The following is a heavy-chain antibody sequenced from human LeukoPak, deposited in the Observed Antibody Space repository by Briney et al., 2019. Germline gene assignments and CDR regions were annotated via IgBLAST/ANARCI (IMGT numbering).Heavy chain of an antibody. CDR1: GFIFSDYA. CDR2: ITYGGERT. CDR3: ARLRRNSDRSDFFYYYDH. Sequence: PGGSLRLSCAASGFIFSDYAMSWIRQAPGKGLEWVSTITYGGERTYFADSVKGRFTVSRDNSKNTLYLQMDGLRAEDTAVHYCARLRRNSDRSDFFYYYDHWGQGTLVTVSS. V-gene: IGHV3-23*01. D-gene: IGHD3-22*01. J-gene: IGHJ4*02.